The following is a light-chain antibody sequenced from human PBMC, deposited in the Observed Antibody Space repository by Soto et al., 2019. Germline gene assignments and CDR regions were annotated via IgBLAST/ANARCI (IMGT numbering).Light chain of an antibody. CDR3: LQDYNYPRT. J-gene: IGKJ1*01. Sequence: AIQMTQSPSSLSTSVGNRVTITFRASKAIRNDLGWYQKKPGKAPKLLIYAASILQSGVPSRFIGRGYGTDFTLTISSLQPEDIATYYCLQDYNYPRTFGQGTKVEIK. CDR1: KAIRND. CDR2: AAS. V-gene: IGKV1-6*01.